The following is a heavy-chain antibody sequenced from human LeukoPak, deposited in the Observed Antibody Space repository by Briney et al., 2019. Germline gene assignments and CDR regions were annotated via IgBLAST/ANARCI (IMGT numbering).Heavy chain of an antibody. Sequence: PSETLSLTCTVSGGSISSSSYSWGWIRQPPGKGLEWIGSIYYSGSTYYNPSLKSRVTISVDTSKNQFSLKLSSVTAADTAVYYCARLFDYYFDYWGQGTLVTVSS. V-gene: IGHV4-39*01. J-gene: IGHJ4*02. CDR2: IYYSGST. CDR3: ARLFDYYFDY. CDR1: GGSISSSSYS.